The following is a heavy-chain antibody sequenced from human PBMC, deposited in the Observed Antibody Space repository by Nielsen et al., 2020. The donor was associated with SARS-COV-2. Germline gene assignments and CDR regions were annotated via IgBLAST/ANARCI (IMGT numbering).Heavy chain of an antibody. CDR1: GFTFSDYY. D-gene: IGHD1-26*01. CDR2: IWYDGSNK. V-gene: IGHV3-33*08. CDR3: ARDILGAYYYGMDV. Sequence: GESLKISCAASGFTFSDYYMSWIRQAPGKGLEWVAVIWYDGSNKYYADSVKGRFTISRDNSKNTLYLQMNSLRAEDTAVYYCARDILGAYYYGMDVWGQGTTVTVSS. J-gene: IGHJ6*02.